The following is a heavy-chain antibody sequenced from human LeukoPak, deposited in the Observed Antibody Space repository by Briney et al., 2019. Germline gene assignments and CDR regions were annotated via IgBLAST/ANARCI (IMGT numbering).Heavy chain of an antibody. D-gene: IGHD6-13*01. CDR1: GYTFTSYG. V-gene: IGHV1-18*01. CDR3: VRDHGLSPAGTVSPFDF. Sequence: ASVKVSFKAAGYTFTSYGISWVRQASGQGLEWLGWISAYNGNTNYAQKLQDRVIMTTDSSKSTAYMELRSLSSDDTAVYYCVRDHGLSPAGTVSPFDFWGQGILVTVSS. J-gene: IGHJ4*02. CDR2: ISAYNGNT.